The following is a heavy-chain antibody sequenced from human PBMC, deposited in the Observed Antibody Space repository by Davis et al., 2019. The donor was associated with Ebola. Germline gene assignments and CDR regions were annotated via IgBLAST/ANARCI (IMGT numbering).Heavy chain of an antibody. CDR3: ARETAGRAAYDL. V-gene: IGHV4-61*01. CDR1: GDSVSSVSYF. J-gene: IGHJ3*01. Sequence: PSETLSLTCTVSGDSVSSVSYFWGWFRQSPGKGLEWIGYFYSGGKNNYNPSLKSRVTISTDTSKNQFSLRLNSVTAADTALYFCARETAGRAAYDLWGQGTLVTVSS. CDR2: FYSGGKN.